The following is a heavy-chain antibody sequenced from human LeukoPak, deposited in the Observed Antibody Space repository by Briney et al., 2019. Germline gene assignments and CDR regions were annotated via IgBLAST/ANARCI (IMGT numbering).Heavy chain of an antibody. CDR2: ISGSGGST. CDR1: GFTFSSYA. CDR3: ARGRITMVRGVNITLPFDY. J-gene: IGHJ4*02. V-gene: IGHV3-23*01. D-gene: IGHD3-10*01. Sequence: GGSLRLSCAASGFTFSSYAMSWVRQAPGKGLEWVSAISGSGGSTYYADSVKGRFTISRHNSKNTLYLQMNSLRAEDTAVYYCARGRITMVRGVNITLPFDYWGQGTLVTVSS.